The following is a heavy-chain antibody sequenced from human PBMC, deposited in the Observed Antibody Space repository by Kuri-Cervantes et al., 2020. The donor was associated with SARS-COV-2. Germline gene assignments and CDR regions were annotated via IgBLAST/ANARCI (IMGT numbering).Heavy chain of an antibody. CDR1: CDTFNSYT. CDR3: ARSQGIRGEDTGMVYYQYYMDV. CDR2: IIPMFGSA. J-gene: IGHJ6*03. Sequence: SLKLFRNRSCDTFNSYTIRWVQQAPGKGLEWMGRIIPMFGSASYAQKFQGRVTITADKSTSTAYMELSSLRSEDTAVYYCARSQGIRGEDTGMVYYQYYMDVWGKGTTVTVSS. D-gene: IGHD5-18*01. V-gene: IGHV1-69*08.